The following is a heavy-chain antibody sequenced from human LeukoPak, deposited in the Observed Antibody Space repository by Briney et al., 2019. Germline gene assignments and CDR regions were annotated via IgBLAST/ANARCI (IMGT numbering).Heavy chain of an antibody. CDR2: ISAYNGNT. Sequence: GASVKVSCKASGYTFTSYGISWVRQAPGQGLEWMGWISAYNGNTNYAQKLQGRVTMTTDTSTSTAYMELRSLRSDDTAVYYCARLSTIVGATGVVVGNWFGPWGQGTLVTVSS. J-gene: IGHJ5*02. CDR1: GYTFTSYG. D-gene: IGHD1-26*01. V-gene: IGHV1-18*01. CDR3: ARLSTIVGATGVVVGNWFGP.